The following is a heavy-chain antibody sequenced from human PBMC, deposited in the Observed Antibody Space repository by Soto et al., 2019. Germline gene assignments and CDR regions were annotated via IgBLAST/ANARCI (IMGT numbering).Heavy chain of an antibody. V-gene: IGHV1-18*04. CDR1: GYTFTSYG. CDR2: TSAYNGNT. D-gene: IGHD6-13*01. CDR3: ARDQGSSWPRYYYGMDV. Sequence: QVQLVQSGAEVKKPGASVKVSCKASGYTFTSYGISWVRQAPGQGHEWMGWTSAYNGNTNYAQKLQGRVTMTTDTSTSTAYMERRSLSSDDTAVYYCARDQGSSWPRYYYGMDVWGQGTTVTVSS. J-gene: IGHJ6*02.